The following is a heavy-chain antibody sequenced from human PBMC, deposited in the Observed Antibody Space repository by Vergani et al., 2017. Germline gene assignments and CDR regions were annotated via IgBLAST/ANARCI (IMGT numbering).Heavy chain of an antibody. D-gene: IGHD3-3*01. CDR3: ARDKAXYDFWSGKPYYYYYMDV. J-gene: IGHJ6*03. CDR1: GGSISSYY. V-gene: IGHV4-4*07. Sequence: QVQLQESGPGLVKPSETLSLTCTVSGGSISSYYWSWIRQPAGKGLEWIGRIYTSGSTNYNPSLKSRVTMSVDTSKNQFSLKLSSVTAADTAVYYCARDKAXYDFWSGKPYYYYYMDVWGKGTTVTVSS. CDR2: IYTSGST.